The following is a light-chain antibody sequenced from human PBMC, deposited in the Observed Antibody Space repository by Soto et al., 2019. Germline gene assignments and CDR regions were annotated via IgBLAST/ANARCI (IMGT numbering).Light chain of an antibody. J-gene: IGKJ4*01. V-gene: IGKV3-11*01. CDR2: DAS. Sequence: EIVLTQSPATLSLSPVERATLYCRASQNVGSFLGWYQQTPGQPPRLLIHDASNRATGIPARFSGSGSGTDFTLTISSLEPEDFAVYYCQQHSNWPLTFGGGTKVDIK. CDR3: QQHSNWPLT. CDR1: QNVGSF.